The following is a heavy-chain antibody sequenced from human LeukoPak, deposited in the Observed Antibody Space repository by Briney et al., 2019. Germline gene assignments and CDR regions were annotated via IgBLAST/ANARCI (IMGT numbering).Heavy chain of an antibody. Sequence: GRSLRLSCAASGFTFSSYAMHWVRQAPGKGLEWVAVISYDGSNKYYADSVKGRFTISRDNSKNTLYLQMNSLRAEDTAVYYCARTSPYSGSYLWYFDYWGQGTLVTVSS. J-gene: IGHJ4*02. CDR1: GFTFSSYA. V-gene: IGHV3-30-3*01. CDR2: ISYDGSNK. D-gene: IGHD1-26*01. CDR3: ARTSPYSGSYLWYFDY.